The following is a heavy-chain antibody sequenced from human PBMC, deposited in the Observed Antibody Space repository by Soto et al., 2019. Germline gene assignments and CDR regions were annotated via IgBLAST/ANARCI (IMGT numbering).Heavy chain of an antibody. D-gene: IGHD2-15*01. V-gene: IGHV3-7*01. CDR1: GFTFSSYW. Sequence: GGSLRLSCAASGFTFSSYWMSWVRQAPGKGLEWVANIKQDGSEKYYVDSVKGRFTISRDNAKNSLYLQMNSLRAEDTAVYYCARGLEVVAAAYFDYWGQGTLVTVSS. CDR2: IKQDGSEK. J-gene: IGHJ4*02. CDR3: ARGLEVVAAAYFDY.